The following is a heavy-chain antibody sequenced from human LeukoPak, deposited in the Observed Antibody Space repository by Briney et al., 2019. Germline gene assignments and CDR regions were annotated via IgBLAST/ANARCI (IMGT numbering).Heavy chain of an antibody. D-gene: IGHD1-26*01. CDR3: ARDPYSGGYYHYYYYYMDV. CDR1: GFTFSTFN. J-gene: IGHJ6*03. Sequence: GGSLRLSCAASGFTFSTFNMNWVRQAPGKGLEWVSSITSGSDHLYYIDSVRGRFTISRDNAKNSLYLQMNNLRAEDTAVYYCARDPYSGGYYHYYYYYMDVWAKGPRSPSP. CDR2: ITSGSDHL. V-gene: IGHV3-21*01.